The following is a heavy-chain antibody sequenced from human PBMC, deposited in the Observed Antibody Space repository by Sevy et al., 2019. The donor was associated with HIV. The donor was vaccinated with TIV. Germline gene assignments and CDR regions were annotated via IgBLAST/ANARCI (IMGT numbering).Heavy chain of an antibody. Sequence: SETLSLTCAVSGYSISSDYYWGWIRQPPGKGLEWIGSIYHSGYSYYNPSPKSRVTISVDTSKNQFSLKLSSVIAADTAVFYCARAIGTQVAGLYYFDYWGQGTLVTVPS. V-gene: IGHV4-38-2*01. CDR1: GYSISSDYY. CDR3: ARAIGTQVAGLYYFDY. J-gene: IGHJ4*02. CDR2: IYHSGYS. D-gene: IGHD6-19*01.